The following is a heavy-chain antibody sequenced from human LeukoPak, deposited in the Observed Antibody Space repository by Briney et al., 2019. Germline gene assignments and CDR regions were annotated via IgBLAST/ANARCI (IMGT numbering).Heavy chain of an antibody. V-gene: IGHV1-8*03. CDR2: MNPNSGNT. CDR1: GYTFTSYD. Sequence: ASVKVSFKASGYTFTSYDINWVRQATGQGLEWMGWMNPNSGNTGYAQKFQGRVTITRNTSISTANMELSSLRSEDTAVYYCARGSGGKTYYYDSSGYSGGPDYWGQGTLVTVSS. D-gene: IGHD3-22*01. J-gene: IGHJ4*02. CDR3: ARGSGGKTYYYDSSGYSGGPDY.